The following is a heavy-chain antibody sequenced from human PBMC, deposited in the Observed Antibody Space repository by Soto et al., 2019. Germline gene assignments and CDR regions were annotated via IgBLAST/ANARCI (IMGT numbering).Heavy chain of an antibody. J-gene: IGHJ6*02. CDR3: ARDREYYYDSSGNYYYHDGRDV. D-gene: IGHD3-22*01. CDR2: ISGYNGNT. CDR1: GYTFTNYG. Sequence: QVQLVESGAEVKKPGASVKVSCKASGYTFTNYGISWVRQAPGQGREGMGWISGYNGNTKYAQKFQGRVTMTTDTPTNTAYMDLRSLRSDDTAVYYCARDREYYYDSSGNYYYHDGRDVWGQGTTVTVS. V-gene: IGHV1-18*04.